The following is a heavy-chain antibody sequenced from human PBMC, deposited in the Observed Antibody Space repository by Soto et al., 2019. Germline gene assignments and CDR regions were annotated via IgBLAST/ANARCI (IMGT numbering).Heavy chain of an antibody. CDR3: SREAGRYYYYAMDV. D-gene: IGHD1-1*01. Sequence: PLETLSLTCAISGDSVSSNNAAWNWIRQSPSRGLEWLGRTYYRSKWYNDYAVSVKSRITINPDTSKNQFSLQLNSVTPEDTAVYYCSREAGRYYYYAMDVWGQGTTVTVS. CDR2: TYYRSKWYN. CDR1: GDSVSSNNAA. V-gene: IGHV6-1*01. J-gene: IGHJ6*02.